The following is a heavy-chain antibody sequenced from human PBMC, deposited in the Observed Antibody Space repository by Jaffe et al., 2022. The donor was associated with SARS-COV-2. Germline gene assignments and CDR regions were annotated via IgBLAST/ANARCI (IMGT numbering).Heavy chain of an antibody. Sequence: EVQLVESGGVVVQPGGSLRLSCAASGFTFDDYTMHWVRQAPGKGLEWVSLISWDGGSTYYADSVKGRFTISRDNSKNSLYLQMNSLRTEDTALYYCAKDMSGVHERGFDYWGQGTLVTVSS. CDR3: AKDMSGVHERGFDY. D-gene: IGHD2-15*01. J-gene: IGHJ4*02. V-gene: IGHV3-43*01. CDR2: ISWDGGST. CDR1: GFTFDDYT.